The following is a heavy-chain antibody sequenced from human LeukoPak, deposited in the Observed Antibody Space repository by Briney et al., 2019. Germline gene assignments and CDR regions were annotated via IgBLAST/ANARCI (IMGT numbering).Heavy chain of an antibody. D-gene: IGHD5-18*01. Sequence: MTSETLSLTCTVSGGSMTTHHWNWIRQTPGKGLEWIGYVFDSGRTKVNPSLTSRVTLSTDTSKNQLSLRLSSMTAADTAVYYCTTIKRGDIFGYFDFWGQGILVTVSS. J-gene: IGHJ4*02. CDR1: GGSMTTHH. CDR3: TTIKRGDIFGYFDF. CDR2: VFDSGRT. V-gene: IGHV4-59*11.